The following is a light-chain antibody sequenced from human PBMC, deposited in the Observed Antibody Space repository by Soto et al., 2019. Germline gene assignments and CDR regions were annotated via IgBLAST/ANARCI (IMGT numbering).Light chain of an antibody. J-gene: IGKJ1*01. Sequence: VLTQSPATLSLSPGERATLSCRASQSVSNFLAWSQQKPGQAPTLLISDASNRATGIPGRFSGSGSGTDFSLTIGSLEPEDFAVDYCQQRSNWPWTFRQGTKVEIK. CDR2: DAS. CDR3: QQRSNWPWT. CDR1: QSVSNF. V-gene: IGKV3-11*01.